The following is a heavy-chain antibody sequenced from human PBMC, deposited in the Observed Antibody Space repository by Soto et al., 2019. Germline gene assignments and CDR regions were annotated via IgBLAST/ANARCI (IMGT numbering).Heavy chain of an antibody. J-gene: IGHJ6*02. V-gene: IGHV4-59*01. CDR1: GGSISSYY. CDR2: IYYSGST. Sequence: SETLSLTCTVSGGSISSYYWSWIRQPPGKGLEWIGYIYYSGSTNYNPSLKSRVTISVDTSKNQFSLKLSSVTAADTAVYYCARGGYFDWLPPYYYYGMDVWGQGTTVTGLL. D-gene: IGHD3-9*01. CDR3: ARGGYFDWLPPYYYYGMDV.